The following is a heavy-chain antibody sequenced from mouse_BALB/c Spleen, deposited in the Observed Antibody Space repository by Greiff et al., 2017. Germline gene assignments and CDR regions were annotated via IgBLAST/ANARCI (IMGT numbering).Heavy chain of an antibody. CDR1: GFTFSDYY. V-gene: IGHV5-4*02. Sequence: EVKLMESGGGLVKPGGSLKLSCAASGFTFSDYYMYWVRQTPEKRLEWVATISDGGSYTYYPDSVKGRFTISRDNAKNNLYLQMSSLKSEDTAMYYCARGRRRYDGYAMDYWGQGTSVTVSS. J-gene: IGHJ4*01. D-gene: IGHD2-14*01. CDR3: ARGRRRYDGYAMDY. CDR2: ISDGGSYT.